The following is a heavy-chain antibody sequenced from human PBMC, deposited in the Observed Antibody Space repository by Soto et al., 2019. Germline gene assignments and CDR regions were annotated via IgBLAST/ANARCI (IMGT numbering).Heavy chain of an antibody. D-gene: IGHD2-2*01. Sequence: NPSETLSLTCSVSGASISSRDYYWGWIRQTPGKGLEWIGNIDYNGVTYYNPSLKSRVTVSKDTSKNQFSLKVASVTAADTAINYCGRVMSGTSRHTDSDYWGQGTQVTVSS. J-gene: IGHJ4*02. CDR1: GASISSRDYY. V-gene: IGHV4-39*01. CDR3: GRVMSGTSRHTDSDY. CDR2: IDYNGVT.